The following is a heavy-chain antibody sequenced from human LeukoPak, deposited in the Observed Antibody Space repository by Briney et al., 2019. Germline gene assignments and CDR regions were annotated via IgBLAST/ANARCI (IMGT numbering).Heavy chain of an antibody. Sequence: PGGSLRLSCAASGFTFSSYAMSWVRQAPGKGLEWIGEINHSGSTNYNPSLKSRVTISVDTSKNQFSLKLSSVTAADTAVYYCARLISGYWGQGTLVTVSS. CDR3: ARLISGY. D-gene: IGHD3-10*01. CDR2: INHSGST. CDR1: GFTFSSYA. V-gene: IGHV4-34*01. J-gene: IGHJ4*02.